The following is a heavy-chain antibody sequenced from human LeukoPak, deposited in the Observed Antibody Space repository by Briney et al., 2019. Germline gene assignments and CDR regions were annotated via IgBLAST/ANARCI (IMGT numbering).Heavy chain of an antibody. CDR3: ARDGGYGDYGIYYYYGMDV. CDR1: GFTFSDYY. CDR2: ISSSGDTI. V-gene: IGHV3-11*01. J-gene: IGHJ6*02. D-gene: IGHD4-17*01. Sequence: PGGSLRLSCAASGFTFSDYYMSWIRQAPGKGLEWVSYISSSGDTIYYADSVKGRFTISRDNAKNSLYLQMNCLRAEDTAVYYCARDGGYGDYGIYYYYGMDVWGQGTTVTVSS.